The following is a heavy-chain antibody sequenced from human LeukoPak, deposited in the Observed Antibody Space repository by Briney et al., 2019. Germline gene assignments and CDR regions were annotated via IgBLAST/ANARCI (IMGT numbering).Heavy chain of an antibody. V-gene: IGHV3-23*01. CDR3: AKKNDINDYEYCFDY. D-gene: IGHD4-17*01. CDR2: ISGSGGST. Sequence: PGGSLRLSCAASGFTFGTYAMSWVRQAPGKGLEWISAISGSGGSTFYTDSVRGRFTISRDNSKNTLYLQMNSLRAEDTALYYCAKKNDINDYEYCFDYWGQGTQVTVSS. J-gene: IGHJ4*02. CDR1: GFTFGTYA.